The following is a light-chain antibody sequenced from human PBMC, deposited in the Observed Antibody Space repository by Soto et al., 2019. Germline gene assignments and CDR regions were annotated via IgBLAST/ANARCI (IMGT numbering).Light chain of an antibody. CDR2: AAS. CDR1: QNISSY. CDR3: QQYSSSRT. J-gene: IGKJ1*01. V-gene: IGKV3-20*01. Sequence: IVLTQSPATLSLSPGKRATLSCRASQNISSYLAWYQQKPGQAPRLLIYAASSRATGISDRFSGSGSGADFTLTISRLEPKDSAVYYCQQYSSSRTFGQGTKVDIK.